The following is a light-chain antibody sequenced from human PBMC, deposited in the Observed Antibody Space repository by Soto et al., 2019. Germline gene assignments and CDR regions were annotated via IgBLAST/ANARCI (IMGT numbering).Light chain of an antibody. CDR1: QSVTTY. CDR3: QQRGDWPLYT. J-gene: IGKJ2*01. CDR2: DAS. V-gene: IGKV3-11*01. Sequence: EIVLTQSPATLSLSPGERATLSCRASQSVTTYLAWYQQKPGQAPRLIIYDASYRATGIPARFSGSGSGTDFTLTISSLEPEDFAVYYCQQRGDWPLYTFGQGTKLEIK.